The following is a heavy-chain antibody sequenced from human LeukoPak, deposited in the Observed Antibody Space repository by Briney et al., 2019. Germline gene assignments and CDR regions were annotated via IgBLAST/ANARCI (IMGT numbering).Heavy chain of an antibody. CDR3: VRDVGGDYVPQRFET. D-gene: IGHD3-10*02. V-gene: IGHV3-11*01. CDR2: ISRSSSNI. J-gene: IGHJ5*01. Sequence: GGSLRLSCAASGFKFSDDYMSWIRQPPGKGLEWIAYISRSSSNIWSAASVRGRFSISRDNAKNSLFLQMDSLRVDDTAVYYCVRDVGGDYVPQRFETWGQGTLVTVSS. CDR1: GFKFSDDY.